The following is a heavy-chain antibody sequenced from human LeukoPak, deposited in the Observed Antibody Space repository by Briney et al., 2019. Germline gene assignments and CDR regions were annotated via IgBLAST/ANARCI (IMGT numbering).Heavy chain of an antibody. J-gene: IGHJ4*02. V-gene: IGHV4-4*07. CDR2: IYTSGST. CDR3: ARDGPHYYDSSGYPHY. Sequence: SETLSLTCTVSGGSISSYYWSWIRQPAGKGLEWIGRIYTSGSTNYNPSLKSRVTMSVDTSKNQFSLKLSSVTAADTAVYYCARDGPHYYDSSGYPHYWGQGTLVTVSS. D-gene: IGHD3-22*01. CDR1: GGSISSYY.